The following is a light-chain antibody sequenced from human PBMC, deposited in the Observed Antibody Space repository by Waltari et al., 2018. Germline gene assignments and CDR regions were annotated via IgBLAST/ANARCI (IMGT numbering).Light chain of an antibody. CDR2: KSS. Sequence: DLQMTQPPSTLSASVGDRFTINCRARQSISKWLAWYQQEPGKAPKLLIYKSSTLESGVASRFSCSGSGTEFTLTISSLQPDDFATDYCQQYNSYSLRTFGGGTKVEIK. V-gene: IGKV1-5*03. J-gene: IGKJ4*01. CDR3: QQYNSYSLRT. CDR1: QSISKW.